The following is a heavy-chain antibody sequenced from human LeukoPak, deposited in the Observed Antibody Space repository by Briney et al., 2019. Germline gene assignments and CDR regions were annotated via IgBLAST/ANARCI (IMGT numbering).Heavy chain of an antibody. Sequence: PSETLSLXCAVSGYSISSGYYWGWIRQPPGKGLEWIGSIYHSGSTYYNPSLKSRVTISVDTSKNQFSLKLSSVTAADTAVYYCARTDDYSPDYYYYMDVWGKGTTVTVSS. CDR3: ARTDDYSPDYYYYMDV. CDR1: GYSISSGYY. D-gene: IGHD4-11*01. V-gene: IGHV4-38-2*01. J-gene: IGHJ6*03. CDR2: IYHSGST.